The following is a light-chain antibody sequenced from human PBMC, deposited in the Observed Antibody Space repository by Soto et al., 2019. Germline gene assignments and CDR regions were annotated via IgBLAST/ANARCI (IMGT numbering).Light chain of an antibody. J-gene: IGKJ1*01. CDR1: QSVSSY. Sequence: EIVLTQSPATLSFSPGEMATLSFGASQSVSSYLAWYQQKPGQAPRLLIYDASNRATGIPARFSGSGSGTDFTLTISSLEPEDFAVYYCQQRSNWPWTFGQGTKVDIK. V-gene: IGKV3-11*01. CDR3: QQRSNWPWT. CDR2: DAS.